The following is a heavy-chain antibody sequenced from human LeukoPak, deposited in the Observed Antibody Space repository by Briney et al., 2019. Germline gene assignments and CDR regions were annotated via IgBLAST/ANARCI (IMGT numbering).Heavy chain of an antibody. D-gene: IGHD2-2*02. CDR2: ISGSGGST. CDR1: GFTFSSYA. Sequence: AGGSLRLSCAASGFTFSSYAMSWVRQAPGKGLEWVSAISGSGGSTYYADSVKGRFTISRDNSKNTLYLQMNSLRAEDTAVYYCANNLYSDCSSTSCYMDFDYWGQGTLVTVSS. V-gene: IGHV3-23*01. J-gene: IGHJ4*02. CDR3: ANNLYSDCSSTSCYMDFDY.